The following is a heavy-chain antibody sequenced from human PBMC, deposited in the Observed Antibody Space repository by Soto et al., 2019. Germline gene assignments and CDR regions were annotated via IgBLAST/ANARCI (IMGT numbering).Heavy chain of an antibody. V-gene: IGHV4-30-2*01. CDR1: GGSISSGGYS. J-gene: IGHJ5*02. Sequence: SETLSLTCAVSGGSISSGGYSWSWIRQPPGKGLEWIGYIYHSGSTYYNPSLKSRVTISVDTSKNKFSLKLSSVTAADTAVYYCAREPRITIFGVVPAAWFDPWGQGTLVTVSS. CDR2: IYHSGST. CDR3: AREPRITIFGVVPAAWFDP. D-gene: IGHD3-3*01.